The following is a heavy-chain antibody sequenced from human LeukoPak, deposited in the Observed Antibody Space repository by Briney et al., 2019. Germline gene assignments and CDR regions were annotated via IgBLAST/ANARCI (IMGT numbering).Heavy chain of an antibody. D-gene: IGHD4-23*01. CDR3: ARGGRVTTVVTLLDY. Sequence: SVKVSCKASGGTFSSYAISWVRQAPGQGLEWMGRIIPIFGTANYAQKFQGRVTITTDESTSTAYMELSSLRSEDTAVYYCARGGRVTTVVTLLDYWGQGTLVTVSS. CDR1: GGTFSSYA. CDR2: IIPIFGTA. J-gene: IGHJ4*02. V-gene: IGHV1-69*05.